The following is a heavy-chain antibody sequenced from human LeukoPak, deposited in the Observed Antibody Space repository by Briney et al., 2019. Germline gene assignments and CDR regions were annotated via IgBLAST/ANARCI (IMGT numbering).Heavy chain of an antibody. CDR2: IYTSGST. J-gene: IGHJ4*02. CDR3: ARYIPARPGFDY. CDR1: GGSISSSNW. V-gene: IGHV4-4*02. Sequence: SETLSLTCAVSGGSISSSNWWSWVRQPPGKGLEWIGRIYTSGSTNYNPSLKSRVTMSVDTSKNQFSLKLSSVTVADTAVYYCARYIPARPGFDYWGQGTLVTVSS. D-gene: IGHD6-6*01.